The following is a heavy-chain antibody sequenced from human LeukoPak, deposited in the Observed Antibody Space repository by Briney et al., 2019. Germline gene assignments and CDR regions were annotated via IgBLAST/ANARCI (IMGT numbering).Heavy chain of an antibody. CDR3: AKDFYRAVAGSIEF. CDR2: ISWNSGGI. D-gene: IGHD6-19*01. CDR1: GFSFDDYA. J-gene: IGHJ4*02. V-gene: IGHV3-9*01. Sequence: GGSLRLSCAASGFSFDDYAMHWVRQAPGEGLEWVSGISWNSGGIGYADAVKGRFTISRDNAKKSLYLQMNSLRAEDTALYYCAKDFYRAVAGSIEFWGQGILVTVSS.